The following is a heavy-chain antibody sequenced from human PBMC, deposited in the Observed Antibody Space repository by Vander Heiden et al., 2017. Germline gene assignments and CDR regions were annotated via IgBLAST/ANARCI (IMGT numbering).Heavy chain of an antibody. CDR1: GLTVSGNY. Sequence: EVQLVESGGGLIQPGGSLRLSCAASGLTVSGNYMTWVRQAPGKGLEWVSLINSDGDTKYAESVKGRFTISRDNSKNTVYLQMNSLRAEDTAVYYCAREPHLPGYYYDSLAGDWGQGTLVTVSS. J-gene: IGHJ4*02. D-gene: IGHD3-22*01. CDR3: AREPHLPGYYYDSLAGD. V-gene: IGHV3-53*01. CDR2: INSDGDT.